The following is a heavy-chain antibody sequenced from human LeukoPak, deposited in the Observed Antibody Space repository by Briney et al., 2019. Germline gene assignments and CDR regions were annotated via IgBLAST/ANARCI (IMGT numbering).Heavy chain of an antibody. CDR3: ARDSSGSRFDP. CDR2: IYHSGST. J-gene: IGHJ5*02. Sequence: SETLSLTCTVSGYSISSGYYWGWIRQPPGKGLEWIGSIYHSGSTYYNPSLKSRVTISVDTSKNQFSLKLSSVTAADTAVYYCARDSSGSRFDPWGQGTLVTVSS. D-gene: IGHD6-19*01. CDR1: GYSISSGYY. V-gene: IGHV4-38-2*02.